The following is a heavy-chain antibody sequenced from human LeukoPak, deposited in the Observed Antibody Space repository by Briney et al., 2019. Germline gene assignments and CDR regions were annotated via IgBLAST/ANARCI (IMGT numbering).Heavy chain of an antibody. J-gene: IGHJ4*02. CDR3: AGQKDPRPIDY. CDR1: GYTFIAYY. Sequence: ASVKVSCRASGYTFIAYYMHWVRQAPGQGLEWMGWINPSSGGTNYAQKFQGRVTMTRDTSISTAYMELSELRSDDKAVYYCAGQKDPRPIDYWGQGTLITVSS. V-gene: IGHV1-2*02. CDR2: INPSSGGT.